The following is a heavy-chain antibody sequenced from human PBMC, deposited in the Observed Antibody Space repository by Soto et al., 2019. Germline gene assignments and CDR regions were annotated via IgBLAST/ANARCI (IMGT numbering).Heavy chain of an antibody. J-gene: IGHJ6*02. Sequence: ASVKVSCKASGYTFTSNYMNWVRQAPGQGLEWMGRINTSAGRTNYPQKFQGRITLTRDTSTSTVNMELSSLRSEDTAVYYCARDRGTDPLYEMDVWGPGTTVTVSS. CDR1: GYTFTSNY. CDR3: ARDRGTDPLYEMDV. D-gene: IGHD1-1*01. CDR2: INTSAGRT. V-gene: IGHV1-46*01.